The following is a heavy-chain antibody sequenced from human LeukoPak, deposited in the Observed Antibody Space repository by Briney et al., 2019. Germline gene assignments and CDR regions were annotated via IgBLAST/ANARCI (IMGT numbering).Heavy chain of an antibody. CDR2: MNIDGSEK. V-gene: IGHV3-7*01. CDR1: GFTFISYW. Sequence: GGSLRLSCAASGFTFISYWMGWVRQAPGKRPEWVANMNIDGSEKYYADSVKGRFTISRDNARNSVYLQMNGLRVEDTAVYYCARDPVEWEPLLDYWGQGTLVTVSS. CDR3: ARDPVEWEPLLDY. J-gene: IGHJ4*02. D-gene: IGHD1-26*01.